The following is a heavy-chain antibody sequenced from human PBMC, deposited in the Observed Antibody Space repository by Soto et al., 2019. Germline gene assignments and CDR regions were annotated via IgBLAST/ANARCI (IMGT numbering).Heavy chain of an antibody. CDR2: ISWNSGSI. J-gene: IGHJ5*02. Sequence: GGSLRLSCAASGFTFDDYAMHWVRQAPGKGLEWVSGISWNSGSIGYADSVKGRFTISRDNAKNSLYLQMNSLRAEDTALYYCAKVQRPRSSWYSPPLFDPWGQGTLVTVSS. V-gene: IGHV3-9*01. CDR3: AKVQRPRSSWYSPPLFDP. CDR1: GFTFDDYA. D-gene: IGHD6-13*01.